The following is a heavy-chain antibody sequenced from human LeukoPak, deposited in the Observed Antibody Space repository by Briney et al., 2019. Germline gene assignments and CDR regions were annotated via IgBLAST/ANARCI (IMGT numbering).Heavy chain of an antibody. CDR1: GYTFTSYG. CDR2: ISAYNGNT. Sequence: GASVKVSCKASGYTFTSYGISWVRQAPGQGLEWMGWISAYNGNTNYAQKLQGRVTMTTDTSTSTAYMELRSLRSDDTAVCYCARAGGVVVPAAIFDYWGQGTLVTVSS. V-gene: IGHV1-18*04. CDR3: ARAGGVVVPAAIFDY. J-gene: IGHJ4*02. D-gene: IGHD2-2*01.